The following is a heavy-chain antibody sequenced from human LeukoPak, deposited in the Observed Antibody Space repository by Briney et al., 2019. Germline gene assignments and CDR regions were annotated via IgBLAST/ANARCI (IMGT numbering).Heavy chain of an antibody. J-gene: IGHJ4*02. CDR2: ISAYNGNT. D-gene: IGHD3-16*01. CDR3: AREPPSMITFGGPDY. CDR1: GYTFTSYG. V-gene: IGHV1-18*01. Sequence: GASVKVSCKASGYTFTSYGISWVRQAPGQGLEWMGWISAYNGNTNYAQKLQGRVTMTTDTSTSTAYMELRSLRSDDTAVYYWAREPPSMITFGGPDYWGQGTLVTVSS.